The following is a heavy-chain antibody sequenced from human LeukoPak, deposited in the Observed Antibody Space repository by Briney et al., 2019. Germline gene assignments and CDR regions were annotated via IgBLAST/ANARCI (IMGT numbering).Heavy chain of an antibody. D-gene: IGHD2-15*01. V-gene: IGHV3-48*03. CDR1: GFSFSVYR. Sequence: GGSLRLSCAASGFSFSVYRRHRVRQAPGKGLEWISDVSSSGTTYYADSVKGRFTISRDNAKNSLYLQMNSLRAEDTAVYYCTTLTEDNNFDYWGQGTLVTVSS. CDR3: TTLTEDNNFDY. J-gene: IGHJ4*02. CDR2: VSSSGTT.